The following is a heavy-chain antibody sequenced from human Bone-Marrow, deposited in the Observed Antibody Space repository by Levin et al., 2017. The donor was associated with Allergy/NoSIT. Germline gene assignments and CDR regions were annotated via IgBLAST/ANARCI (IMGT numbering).Heavy chain of an antibody. J-gene: IGHJ4*02. V-gene: IGHV4-34*01. CDR1: GGSFSGYY. CDR2: INHSGST. D-gene: IGHD3-3*01. CDR3: ARARVTIFGVVIRYYFDY. Sequence: SETLSLTCAVYGGSFSGYYWSWIRQPPGKGLEWIGEINHSGSTNYNPSLKSRVTISVDTSKNQFSLKLSSVTAADTAVYYCARARVTIFGVVIRYYFDYWGQGTLVTVSS.